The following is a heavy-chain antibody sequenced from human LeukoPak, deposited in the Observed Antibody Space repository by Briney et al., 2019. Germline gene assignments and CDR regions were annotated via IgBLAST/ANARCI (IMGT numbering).Heavy chain of an antibody. V-gene: IGHV3-21*01. J-gene: IGHJ4*02. D-gene: IGHD5-18*01. CDR2: ISGSSSYI. Sequence: GGSLRLSCAASGFTFSSYSMNWVRQAPGKGLEWVSSISGSSSYIYCADSVKGRFTISRDNAKNSLYLQMNSLRAEDTAVYYCARADWDTAMIDYWGQGTLVTVSS. CDR1: GFTFSSYS. CDR3: ARADWDTAMIDY.